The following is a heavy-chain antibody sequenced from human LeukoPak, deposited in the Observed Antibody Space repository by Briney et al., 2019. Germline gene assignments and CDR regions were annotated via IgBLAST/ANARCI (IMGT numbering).Heavy chain of an antibody. J-gene: IGHJ4*02. CDR1: GYTFTGYY. CDR2: INPNSGGT. D-gene: IGHD2-21*02. V-gene: IGHV1-2*02. CDR3: ARTVVVTAISFDY. Sequence: ASVEVSCKASGYTFTGYYMHWVRQAPGQGLEWMGWINPNSGGTNYAQKFQGRVTMTRDTSISTAYMELSRLRSDDTAVYYCARTVVVTAISFDYWGQGTLVTVSS.